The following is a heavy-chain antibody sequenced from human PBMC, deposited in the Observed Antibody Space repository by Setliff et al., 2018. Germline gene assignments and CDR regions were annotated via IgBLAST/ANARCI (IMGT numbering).Heavy chain of an antibody. D-gene: IGHD1-26*01. CDR1: GGSISSYY. CDR3: ARKGISALSGAFDM. Sequence: SETLSLTCTVSGGSISSYYWSWIRQPPGKGLEWIGYIYYSGSTNYNPSLKSRVTISVDTSKNQFSLKLRSVTAADTAVYYCARKGISALSGAFDMWGQGTMVTVSS. J-gene: IGHJ3*02. V-gene: IGHV4-59*01. CDR2: IYYSGST.